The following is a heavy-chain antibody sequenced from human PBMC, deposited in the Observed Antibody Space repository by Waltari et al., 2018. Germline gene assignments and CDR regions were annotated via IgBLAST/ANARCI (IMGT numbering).Heavy chain of an antibody. CDR3: ARDRSVGDSRGFDY. V-gene: IGHV4-34*01. CDR1: GGSFSGYY. D-gene: IGHD4-17*01. CDR2: INHSGST. Sequence: QVQLQQWGAGLLKPSETLSLTCAVYGGSFSGYYWSWIRQPPGKGLEWIGEINHSGSTNYNPSLQSRVTISVDTSKNQFSLKLSSVTAADTAVYYCARDRSVGDSRGFDYWGQGTLVTVSS. J-gene: IGHJ4*02.